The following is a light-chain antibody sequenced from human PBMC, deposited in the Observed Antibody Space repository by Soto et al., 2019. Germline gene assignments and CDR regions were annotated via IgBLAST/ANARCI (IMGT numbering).Light chain of an antibody. J-gene: IGKJ5*01. CDR2: AAS. Sequence: IHMTQSPSTLSASVVDTVTMTFRASQSISSYLNWYQQKPGKIPNLLIYAASTLQAGVPSRFSGSGSGTDFTLTISSLQPEDVATYFCQQSFRTPITFGQGTRLEIK. V-gene: IGKV1-39*01. CDR1: QSISSY. CDR3: QQSFRTPIT.